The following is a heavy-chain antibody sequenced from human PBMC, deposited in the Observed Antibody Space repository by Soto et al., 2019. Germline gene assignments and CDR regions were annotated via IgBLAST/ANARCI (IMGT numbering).Heavy chain of an antibody. V-gene: IGHV1-2*04. Sequence: QVQLVQSGAEVKKPGASVKVSCKASGYTFTGYYMHWVRQAPGQGLEWMGWINPNSGGTNYAQKFQDWVTMTSDTSISTAYMDLSRLRSDDTAVYSCARGGATSFGVVHYYYYGMDVWGQGTTVTVSS. CDR1: GYTFTGYY. CDR3: ARGGATSFGVVHYYYYGMDV. CDR2: INPNSGGT. D-gene: IGHD3-3*01. J-gene: IGHJ6*02.